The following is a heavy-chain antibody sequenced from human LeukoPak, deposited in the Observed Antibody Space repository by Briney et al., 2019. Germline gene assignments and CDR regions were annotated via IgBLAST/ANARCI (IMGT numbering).Heavy chain of an antibody. CDR2: ISSSGSTI. J-gene: IGHJ4*02. Sequence: QPGGSLRLSCAASGFTFSSYEMNWVRQAPGKGLEWVSYISSSGSTIYYADSVKGRFTISRDNAKNSLYLQMNSLRAEDTAVYYCARDRERRYSYSIDYWGQGTLVTVSS. D-gene: IGHD5-18*01. V-gene: IGHV3-48*03. CDR3: ARDRERRYSYSIDY. CDR1: GFTFSSYE.